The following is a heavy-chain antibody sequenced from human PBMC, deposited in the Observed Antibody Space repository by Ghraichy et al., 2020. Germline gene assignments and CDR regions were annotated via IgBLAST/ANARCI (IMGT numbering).Heavy chain of an antibody. CDR2: IKPEGSEK. D-gene: IGHD3-22*01. V-gene: IGHV3-7*03. CDR3: ARGDYYDSTGYYHDAFDI. Sequence: GGSLRLSCVASGFTFSRYWMSWVRQAPGKGLEWVANIKPEGSEKFYVDSLRGRFSISRDNAKNSLYLQMNSLRAEDTAVYYCARGDYYDSTGYYHDAFDIWDHGTMVTVSS. J-gene: IGHJ3*02. CDR1: GFTFSRYW.